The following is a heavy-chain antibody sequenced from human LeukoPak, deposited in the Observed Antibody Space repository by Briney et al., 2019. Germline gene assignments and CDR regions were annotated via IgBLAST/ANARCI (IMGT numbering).Heavy chain of an antibody. D-gene: IGHD3-22*01. J-gene: IGHJ3*02. CDR1: GDSISYFY. Sequence: PSETLSLTCSVSGDSISYFYWSWIRQAAGKGLEWIGRIYNSGSTDYNASLKSRVTISVDTSKNQFSLKLSSVTAADTAVYYCARRNYYYDSSGYYRARFDAFDIWGQGTMVTVSS. V-gene: IGHV4-4*07. CDR2: IYNSGST. CDR3: ARRNYYYDSSGYYRARFDAFDI.